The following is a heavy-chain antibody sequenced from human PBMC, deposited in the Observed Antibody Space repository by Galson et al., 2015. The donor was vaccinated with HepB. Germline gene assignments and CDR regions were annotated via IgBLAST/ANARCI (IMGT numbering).Heavy chain of an antibody. CDR1: GFSLSTSGVG. V-gene: IGHV2-5*02. Sequence: PALVKPTQTLTLTCTFSGFSLSTSGVGVGWIRQPPGKALEWLALIYWDDDKRYSPSLKSRLTITKDTSKNQVVLTMTNMDPVDTATYFCAHRRTYYYGMDVWGQGTTVTVSS. CDR3: AHRRTYYYGMDV. J-gene: IGHJ6*02. CDR2: IYWDDDK.